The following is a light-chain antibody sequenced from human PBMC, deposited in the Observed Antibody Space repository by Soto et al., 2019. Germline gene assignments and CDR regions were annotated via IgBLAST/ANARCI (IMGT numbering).Light chain of an antibody. CDR2: EVT. J-gene: IGLJ1*01. CDR1: SSDVGAYNF. Sequence: ALTQPASVSGSPGQSITISCTGSSSDVGAYNFVSWYQHHPGKAPKLILYEVTTRPSGVSSRFSGSKSGNTASLTIYGLQADDEANYYCSSYTSSNTPYVFGTGTKVTVL. V-gene: IGLV2-14*01. CDR3: SSYTSSNTPYV.